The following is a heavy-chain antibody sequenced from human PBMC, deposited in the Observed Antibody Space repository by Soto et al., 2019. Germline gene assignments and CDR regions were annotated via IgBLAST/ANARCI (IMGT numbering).Heavy chain of an antibody. CDR1: GLTFSSYG. J-gene: IGHJ3*02. CDR3: ARDLRRLVPGDAFDI. Sequence: GGSLRHSCAASGLTFSSYGMRWVRQAPGKGLEWVAVIWYDGSNKYYADSVKGRFTISRDNSKNTLYLQMNSLRAEDTAVYYCARDLRRLVPGDAFDIWGQGTMVTVSS. D-gene: IGHD6-19*01. V-gene: IGHV3-33*01. CDR2: IWYDGSNK.